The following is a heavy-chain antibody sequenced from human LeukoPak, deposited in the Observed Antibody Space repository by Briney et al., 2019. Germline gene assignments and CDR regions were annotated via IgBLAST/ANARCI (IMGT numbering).Heavy chain of an antibody. Sequence: SGPTLVNPTQTLTLTCTFSGFSLSTSGVGVGWIRQPPGKALEWLALIYWDDDKRYSPSLKSRLTITKDTSKNQVVLTMTNMDPVDTATYHRAHRLTNNWNYDDFDYWGQGTLVTVSS. CDR2: IYWDDDK. CDR3: AHRLTNNWNYDDFDY. CDR1: GFSLSTSGVG. D-gene: IGHD1-7*01. V-gene: IGHV2-5*02. J-gene: IGHJ4*02.